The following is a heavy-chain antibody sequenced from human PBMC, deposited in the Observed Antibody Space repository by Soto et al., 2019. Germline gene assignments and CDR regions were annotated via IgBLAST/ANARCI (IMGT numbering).Heavy chain of an antibody. CDR2: INPSGGST. J-gene: IGHJ4*02. D-gene: IGHD3-3*01. CDR3: ARDLKVDFWSGYYPRQSYYFDY. CDR1: GYTFTSYY. Sequence: ASVKVSCKASGYTFTSYYMHWVRQAPGQGLEWMGIINPSGGSTSYAQKFQGRVTMTRDTSTSTVYMELSSLRSEDTAVYYWARDLKVDFWSGYYPRQSYYFDYWGQGTLVTVSS. V-gene: IGHV1-46*01.